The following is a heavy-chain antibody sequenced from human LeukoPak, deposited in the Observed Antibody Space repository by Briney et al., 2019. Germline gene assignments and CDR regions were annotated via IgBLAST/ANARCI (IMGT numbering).Heavy chain of an antibody. J-gene: IGHJ6*02. CDR1: GGTFSSYA. V-gene: IGHV1-69*04. CDR3: ARGRQPGDYYYGMDV. Sequence: SVKVSCKASGGTFSSYAISWVRQAPGQGLEWMGRIIPILGIANYAQKFQGRVTITADKSTSTAYMELSSLRSEDTAVYYRARGRQPGDYYYGMDVWGQGTTVTVSS. CDR2: IIPILGIA. D-gene: IGHD1-1*01.